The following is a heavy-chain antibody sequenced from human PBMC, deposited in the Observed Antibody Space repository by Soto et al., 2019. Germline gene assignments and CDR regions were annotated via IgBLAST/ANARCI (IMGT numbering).Heavy chain of an antibody. Sequence: GRSMRLCCITSGCRFRGYGMRWVRPAPGKGLEWVAFISYDGSNKYYADSVKGRFTISRDNSKNTLYLQMNSLRAEDTAVYYCAKEGMATVVTYFDYWGQGTLVTVSS. V-gene: IGHV3-30*18. CDR2: ISYDGSNK. CDR1: GCRFRGYG. CDR3: AKEGMATVVTYFDY. J-gene: IGHJ4*02. D-gene: IGHD4-17*01.